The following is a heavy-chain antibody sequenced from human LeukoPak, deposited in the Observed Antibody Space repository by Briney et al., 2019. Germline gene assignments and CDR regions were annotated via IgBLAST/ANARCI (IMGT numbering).Heavy chain of an antibody. CDR2: IYYSGST. J-gene: IGHJ4*02. CDR1: GGSVSSGSYY. CDR3: VTYYFDSSGPKKSY. Sequence: SETLSLTCTVSGGSVSSGSYYWSWIRQPPGKGLEWIGYIYYSGSTNYNPSLKSRVTISVDTSKNQFSLKLSSVTAADTAVYYCVTYYFDSSGPKKSYWGQGTLVTVSS. D-gene: IGHD3-22*01. V-gene: IGHV4-61*01.